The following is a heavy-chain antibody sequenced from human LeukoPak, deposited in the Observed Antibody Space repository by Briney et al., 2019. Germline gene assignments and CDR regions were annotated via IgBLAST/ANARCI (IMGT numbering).Heavy chain of an antibody. CDR1: GYSISSGYY. CDR3: ANTPYYYDSGGLYAEDY. V-gene: IGHV4-38-2*01. D-gene: IGHD3-22*01. J-gene: IGHJ4*02. CDR2: IYHSGST. Sequence: PSETLSLTCAVSGYSISSGYYWGWIRQPPGKGLEWIGSIYHSGSTYYNPSLKSRVTISVDTSKNQFSLKLSSVTAADTAVYYCANTPYYYDSGGLYAEDYWGQGTLVTVSS.